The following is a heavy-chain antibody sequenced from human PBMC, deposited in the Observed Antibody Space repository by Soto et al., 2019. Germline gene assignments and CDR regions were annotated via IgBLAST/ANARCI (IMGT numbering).Heavy chain of an antibody. D-gene: IGHD1-26*01. CDR1: GDSVSSNSAA. Sequence: QVQLQQSGPGLVKPSQTLSLTCDISGDSVSSNSAAWNWIRQTPSRGLEWLGRTYYRSKWYINCAVSVKTQITVNPATTKNQFSLQSNSVTPQDTAAYYCARGSWDEVTGHYHMDFWGKGTTFTASS. V-gene: IGHV6-1*01. CDR3: ARGSWDEVTGHYHMDF. J-gene: IGHJ6*03. CDR2: TYYRSKWYI.